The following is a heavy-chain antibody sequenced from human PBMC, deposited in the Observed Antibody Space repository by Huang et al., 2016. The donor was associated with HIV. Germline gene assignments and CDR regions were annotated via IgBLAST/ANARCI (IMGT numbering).Heavy chain of an antibody. D-gene: IGHD3-22*01. CDR3: ARTEMEYYYGSSGYYPDY. J-gene: IGHJ4*02. CDR2: ISGTSSNI. CDR1: GFDFSKYS. Sequence: EVQLVESGGALVQPGGSLKLSCVVSGFDFSKYSMNWVRQGPGKGLEWVSYISGTSSNIYYADSVKCRFTIARDNAKNSVFLQMRSLRAEDTALYYCARTEMEYYYGSSGYYPDYWGQGTQVTVSS. V-gene: IGHV3-48*01.